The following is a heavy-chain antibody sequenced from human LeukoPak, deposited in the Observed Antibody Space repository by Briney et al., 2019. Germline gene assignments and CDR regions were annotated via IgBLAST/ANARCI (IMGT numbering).Heavy chain of an antibody. CDR1: GFTFSTYS. CDR2: IKKDGSEK. Sequence: PGGSLRLSCAASGFTFSTYSMNWVRQAPGKGLEWVANIKKDGSEKHYVDSVKGRFTISRDNAKNSLYLQMSSLRAEDTAVYHCVTDVSGSLGDWGQGTLVTVSS. V-gene: IGHV3-7*05. D-gene: IGHD5-12*01. CDR3: VTDVSGSLGD. J-gene: IGHJ4*02.